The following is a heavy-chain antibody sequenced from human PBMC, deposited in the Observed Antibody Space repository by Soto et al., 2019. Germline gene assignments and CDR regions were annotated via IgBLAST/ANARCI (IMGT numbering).Heavy chain of an antibody. V-gene: IGHV1-2*04. Sequence: ASVEVSCKASGYSFTDYHVHWVRQAPGQGLEWLGRINPKSGGTSTAQKFQGWVTMTRDTSINTAYMDLTRLRSDDTAVYYCARGHSTDCSNGVCSFFYNHEMDVWGQGTPITV. CDR3: ARGHSTDCSNGVCSFFYNHEMDV. J-gene: IGHJ6*02. CDR2: INPKSGGT. D-gene: IGHD2-8*01. CDR1: GYSFTDYH.